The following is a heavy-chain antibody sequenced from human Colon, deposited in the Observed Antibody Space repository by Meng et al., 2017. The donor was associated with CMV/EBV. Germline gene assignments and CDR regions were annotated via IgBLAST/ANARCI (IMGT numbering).Heavy chain of an antibody. CDR3: SAGAGMSDTDY. V-gene: IGHV3-15*01. CDR1: GITFSNAW. D-gene: IGHD3-10*01. J-gene: IGHJ4*02. CDR2: IKRKSDGGTL. Sequence: ASGITFSNAWMSWVRQAPGKGLEWVGRIKRKSDGGTLDYAAPVKGRFSISRDDAKNTLYLEMNSLKIEDTAVYYCSAGAGMSDTDYWGQGTLVTVSS.